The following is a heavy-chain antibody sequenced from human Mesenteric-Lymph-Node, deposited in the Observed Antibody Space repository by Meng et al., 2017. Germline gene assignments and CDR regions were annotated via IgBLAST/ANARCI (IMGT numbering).Heavy chain of an antibody. CDR3: AKGGDSMTYYDGLDV. CDR1: GGSISSGSYY. V-gene: IGHV4-61*02. CDR2: IYTSGNT. D-gene: IGHD3-16*01. J-gene: IGHJ6*02. Sequence: SETLSLTCTVSGGSISSGSYYWSWIRQPAGKGLEWIGRIYTSGNTNYNPSLKNRVTISIDTSKNQFSLKLSSVTAADTALYYCAKGGDSMTYYDGLDVWGQGTTVTVSS.